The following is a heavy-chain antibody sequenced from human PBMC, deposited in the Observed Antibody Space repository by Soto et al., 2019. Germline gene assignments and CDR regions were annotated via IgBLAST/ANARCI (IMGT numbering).Heavy chain of an antibody. D-gene: IGHD2-15*01. CDR1: GFTFSRVA. V-gene: IGHV3-23*01. J-gene: IGHJ6*02. Sequence: PGGSLRLSWAASGFTFSRVAMNWVRQAPGKGLEWVSGIGGSGGTTYYADSVKGRFTISRDNSKNTLFLQMNSLRAEDTAVYYCAKDSLGDYYYYGLDVWGQGTTVTVSS. CDR2: IGGSGGTT. CDR3: AKDSLGDYYYYGLDV.